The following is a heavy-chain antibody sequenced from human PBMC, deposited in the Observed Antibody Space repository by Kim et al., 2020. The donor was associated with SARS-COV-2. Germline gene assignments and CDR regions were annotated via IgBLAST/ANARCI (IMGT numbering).Heavy chain of an antibody. J-gene: IGHJ5*02. CDR2: IYPGDSDT. D-gene: IGHD2-2*01. V-gene: IGHV5-51*01. CDR3: ARVAVPAAIDWFDP. Sequence: GGSLKISCKASGYSFSRHWIGWVRQMPGKGLEWMGIIYPGDSDTRYSPSFQGQVTISADNSITTAYLQWSSLKASDTAMYYCARVAVPAAIDWFDPWGQGTLVTVSS. CDR1: GYSFSRHW.